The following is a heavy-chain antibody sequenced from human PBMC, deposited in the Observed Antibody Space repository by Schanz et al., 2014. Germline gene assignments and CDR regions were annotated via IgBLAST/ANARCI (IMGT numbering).Heavy chain of an antibody. J-gene: IGHJ4*02. CDR2: IYSGVST. CDR3: AKDLISGWSGFDY. D-gene: IGHD6-19*01. CDR1: GFIVSSTY. Sequence: EVQLVESGGDLVQPGGSQRLSCAASGFIVSSTYMTWVRQAPGKGLEWVSIIYSGVSTYYADSVKGRFTISRDNSKNTVYLLMNSLRAEDTAVYYCAKDLISGWSGFDYWGQGTLVTVSS. V-gene: IGHV3-66*01.